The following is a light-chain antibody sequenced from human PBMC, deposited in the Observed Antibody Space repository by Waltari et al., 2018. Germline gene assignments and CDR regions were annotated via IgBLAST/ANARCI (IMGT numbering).Light chain of an antibody. V-gene: IGLV2-8*01. Sequence: QSALTQPPSASGSPGQSVPISCTGARTDVGGYPYVPWYQQHPGKAPKVIIYEVNKRPSGVPDRFFGSKSGSTASLTVSGLQAEDEANYYCASYAGGDTPYVFGTGTKVTVL. CDR2: EVN. CDR1: RTDVGGYPY. J-gene: IGLJ1*01. CDR3: ASYAGGDTPYV.